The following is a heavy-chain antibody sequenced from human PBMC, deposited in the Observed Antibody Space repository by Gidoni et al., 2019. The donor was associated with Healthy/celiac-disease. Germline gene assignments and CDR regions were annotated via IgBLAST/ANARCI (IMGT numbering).Heavy chain of an antibody. V-gene: IGHV6-1*01. CDR2: TYYRVKWYN. D-gene: IGHD2-8*02. J-gene: IGHJ3*02. CDR1: GDSVSSNSAA. Sequence: QVQLQQSGPGLVKPSQTLSLTCAISGDSVSSNSAAWNWLRQSPSRGLAWLGKTYYRVKWYNDYAVSWKRRITIHPDTSKNQVSLQLNSGTPEDTAVYYCARDPIGVVKDGWAFYIWGQGTMVTVSS. CDR3: ARDPIGVVKDGWAFYI.